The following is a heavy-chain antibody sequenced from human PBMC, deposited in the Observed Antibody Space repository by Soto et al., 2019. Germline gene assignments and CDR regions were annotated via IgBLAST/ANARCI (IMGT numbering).Heavy chain of an antibody. V-gene: IGHV4-30-4*01. J-gene: IGHJ2*01. Sequence: QVQLQESGPGLVKPSQTLSLTCTVSGGSISGGVYYWSWIRQPPGKGLEWIGYIFDSGSTYYNPSLKSRVTTSVDTSKNQFSLRLSSVTAADTAVYYCAGEIIPLTTDWYFDLWGRGTLVTVSS. D-gene: IGHD4-17*01. CDR3: AGEIIPLTTDWYFDL. CDR2: IFDSGST. CDR1: GGSISGGVYY.